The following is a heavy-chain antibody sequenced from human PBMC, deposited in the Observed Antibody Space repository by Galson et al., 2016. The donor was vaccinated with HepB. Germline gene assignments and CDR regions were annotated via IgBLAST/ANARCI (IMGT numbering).Heavy chain of an antibody. CDR2: IYSSGSP. V-gene: IGHV4-31*11. CDR3: ARETYGSSGWFDP. CDR1: GASISRRDYYDGYY. Sequence: TLSLTCAVSGASISRRDYYDGYYWSWIRQRPGAGLEWIGYIYSSGSPYYSPSLRSRVTISPDTSKNQFSLKLTSVTVADTAVYYCARETYGSSGWFDPWGQGTLVTVSS. J-gene: IGHJ5*02. D-gene: IGHD6-6*01.